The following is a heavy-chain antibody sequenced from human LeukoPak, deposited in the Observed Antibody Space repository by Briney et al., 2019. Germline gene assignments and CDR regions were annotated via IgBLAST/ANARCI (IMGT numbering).Heavy chain of an antibody. Sequence: ASVQVSCKACGYNFNAYYLLWVRQEPAQRREWMGWIYPSDADTKYAQKFQGKVTITGDTSISTAYMELSSLRDDDTAVYYCARARDCGTSKCWGQGTLVTVPP. V-gene: IGHV1-2*02. CDR1: GYNFNAYY. J-gene: IGHJ4*02. CDR3: ARARDCGTSKC. D-gene: IGHD2-21*01. CDR2: IYPSDADT.